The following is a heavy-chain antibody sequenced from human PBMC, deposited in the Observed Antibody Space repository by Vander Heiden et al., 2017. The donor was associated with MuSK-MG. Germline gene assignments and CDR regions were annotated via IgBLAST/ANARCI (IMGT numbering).Heavy chain of an antibody. Sequence: TDYYMHWVQQAPGKGLEWMGLVDPEDGETIYAEKFQGRVTITADTSTDTAYMELSSLRSEDTAVYYCATVEKGGNYYDSSGYYGYWGQGTLVTVSS. CDR1: TDYY. J-gene: IGHJ4*02. CDR2: VDPEDGET. D-gene: IGHD3-22*01. V-gene: IGHV1-69-2*01. CDR3: ATVEKGGNYYDSSGYYGY.